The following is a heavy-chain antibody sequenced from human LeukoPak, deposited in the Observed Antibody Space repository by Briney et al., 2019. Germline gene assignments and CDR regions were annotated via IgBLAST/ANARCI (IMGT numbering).Heavy chain of an antibody. CDR3: ARVLPWGGGGDFDY. Sequence: TSETLSLTCTVSLDSTASNFWSWVRQPPGKGLEWIGEIYHSGSTNYNPSLKSRVTISVDKSKNQFSLKLSSVTAADTAVYYCARVLPWGGGGDFDYWGQGTLVTVSA. D-gene: IGHD2-21*01. J-gene: IGHJ4*02. CDR1: LDSTASNF. V-gene: IGHV4-4*02. CDR2: IYHSGST.